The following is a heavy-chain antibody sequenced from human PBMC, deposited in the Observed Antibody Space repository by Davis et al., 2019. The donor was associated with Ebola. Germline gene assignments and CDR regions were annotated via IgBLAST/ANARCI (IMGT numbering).Heavy chain of an antibody. CDR3: SPDPVLTAKYV. J-gene: IGHJ4*02. Sequence: ASVKVSCKASGYTFTSYAMHWVRQAPGQRLEWMGWINAGNGNTKYSQKFQGRVTMTEDTLTNIAYMELSGLTSEDTAVYYCSPDPVLTAKYVWGQGTLVSVSS. CDR1: GYTFTSYA. V-gene: IGHV1-3*01. CDR2: INAGNGNT. D-gene: IGHD4/OR15-4a*01.